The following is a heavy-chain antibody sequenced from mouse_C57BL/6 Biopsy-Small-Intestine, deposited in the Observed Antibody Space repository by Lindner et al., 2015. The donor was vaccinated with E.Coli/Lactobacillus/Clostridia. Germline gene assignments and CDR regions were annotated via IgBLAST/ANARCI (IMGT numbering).Heavy chain of an antibody. V-gene: IGHV1-15*01. CDR2: VDPETGGS. CDR1: GYIFSDYE. CDR3: TRHWDGFDY. J-gene: IGHJ2*01. D-gene: IGHD4-1*01. Sequence: VQLQESGAELVRPGASVTLSCQASGYIFSDYEMHWVKQTPVHGLEWVGAVDPETGGSVYNQKFKGKARLTAVTSASTAYMELSSLTNADSAVYYCTRHWDGFDYWGQGTTLTVSS.